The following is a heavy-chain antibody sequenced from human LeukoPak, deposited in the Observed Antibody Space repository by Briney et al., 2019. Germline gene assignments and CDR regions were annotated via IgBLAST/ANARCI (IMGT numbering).Heavy chain of an antibody. Sequence: GGSLRLSCAASGFTFSSYSMNWVRQAPGKGLEWVSSISSSSSYIYYADSVKGRFTISRDNAKNSLYLQMNSLRAEDTAVYYCASPDYGDYEGYWGQGTLVTVSS. V-gene: IGHV3-21*01. CDR2: ISSSSSYI. D-gene: IGHD4-17*01. J-gene: IGHJ4*02. CDR1: GFTFSSYS. CDR3: ASPDYGDYEGY.